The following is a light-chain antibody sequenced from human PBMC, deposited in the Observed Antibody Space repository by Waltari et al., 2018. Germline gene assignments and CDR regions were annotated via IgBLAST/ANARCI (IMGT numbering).Light chain of an antibody. J-gene: IGLJ2*01. Sequence: QSALTQPPSASGPPGQSVTISCTGTTSDVGGYNYVSWYQQYPDKAPKLMIYEVNKRPSGVPDRFSGSKSGNTASLTVSGLQAEDEADYYCSSYAGADTVVFGGGTKLTVL. CDR2: EVN. CDR1: TSDVGGYNY. V-gene: IGLV2-8*01. CDR3: SSYAGADTVV.